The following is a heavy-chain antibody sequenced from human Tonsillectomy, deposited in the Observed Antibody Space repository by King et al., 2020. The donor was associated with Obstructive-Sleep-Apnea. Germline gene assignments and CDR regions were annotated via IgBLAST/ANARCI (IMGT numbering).Heavy chain of an antibody. J-gene: IGHJ4*02. V-gene: IGHV3-9*01. D-gene: IGHD3-9*01. CDR1: GFTFDDYA. CDR2: ISWNSGGI. CDR3: AKEEIRYFDREGYYFDY. Sequence: VQLVESGGGLVQPGRSLRLSCAASGFTFDDYAMHWVRQAPGKGLGWVSGISWNSGGIGYADSVKGRFTISRDNAKNTLCLQMNSLRAEDTALYYCAKEEIRYFDREGYYFDYWGQGTLVTVSS.